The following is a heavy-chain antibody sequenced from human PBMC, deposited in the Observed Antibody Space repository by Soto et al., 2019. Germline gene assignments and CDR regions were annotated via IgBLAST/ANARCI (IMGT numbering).Heavy chain of an antibody. CDR3: ARVAHYYDSSGYPGSLDY. CDR1: GGSISSGGYY. V-gene: IGHV4-31*03. Sequence: QVQLQESGPGLVKPSQTLSLTCTVSGGSISSGGYYWSWIRQHPGKGLEWIGYIHYSGSTYYNPSRKSRITISIATSKNQFSLKLSSVTAADTAVYYCARVAHYYDSSGYPGSLDYRGQGTLVTVSS. D-gene: IGHD3-22*01. J-gene: IGHJ4*02. CDR2: IHYSGST.